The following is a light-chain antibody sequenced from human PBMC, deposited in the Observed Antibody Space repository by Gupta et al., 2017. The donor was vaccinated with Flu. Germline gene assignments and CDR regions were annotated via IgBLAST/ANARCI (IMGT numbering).Light chain of an antibody. Sequence: QLVLTQSPSASASLGASVRLTCTLISGHSSYAVAWHQQQQGKGPRYLMKVNRDGSYTRGDGIPHRFSGSSSGSERHFTISSLQSDDEADYYCQTWGAGFPVFGGGTKLTVL. CDR1: SGHSSYA. CDR2: VNRDGSY. V-gene: IGLV4-69*02. J-gene: IGLJ3*02. CDR3: QTWGAGFPV.